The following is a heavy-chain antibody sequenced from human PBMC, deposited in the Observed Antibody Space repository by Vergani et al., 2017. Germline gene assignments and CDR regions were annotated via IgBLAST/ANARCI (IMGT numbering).Heavy chain of an antibody. CDR1: GVSFSGYY. CDR2: IYQSETT. V-gene: IGHV4-34*01. Sequence: QVQLQQWGAGLLKPSETLSLTCGVSGVSFSGYYWSWIRQTPGKGLEWIGEIYQSETTDYNPSLKTRVTISVDMSKKQFSLNMRSMTAADTAGYYCARALGGYCRDSSCRRYFDSLGQGTLVTVSS. J-gene: IGHJ4*02. D-gene: IGHD2-15*01. CDR3: ARALGGYCRDSSCRRYFDS.